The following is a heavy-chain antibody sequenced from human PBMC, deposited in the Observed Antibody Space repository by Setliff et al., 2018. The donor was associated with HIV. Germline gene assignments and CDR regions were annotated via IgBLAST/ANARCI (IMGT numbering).Heavy chain of an antibody. V-gene: IGHV5-51*01. Sequence: GESLKISCKGYGYSFTDYWIGWVRQMPGKGLEWMGIFYPGDFDTRYSPSFEGQVTMSGDKSISTAYLQWSSLKASDSAMYYCARHFSVAGDAFDIRGQGTMVTVSS. D-gene: IGHD6-19*01. CDR2: FYPGDFDT. CDR3: ARHFSVAGDAFDI. J-gene: IGHJ3*02. CDR1: GYSFTDYW.